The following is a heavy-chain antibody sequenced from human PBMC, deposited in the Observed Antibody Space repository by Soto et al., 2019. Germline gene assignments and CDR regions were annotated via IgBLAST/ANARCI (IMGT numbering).Heavy chain of an antibody. V-gene: IGHV3-30*18. J-gene: IGHJ4*02. CDR1: GFTFSSYG. CDR2: ISYDGSNK. CDR3: AKGTIMAARPSCFDY. Sequence: QVQLVESGGGVVQPGRSLRLSCAASGFTFSSYGMHWVRQAPGKGLEWVAVISYDGSNKYYADSVKGRFTISRDNSKNTLYQQMTSLRAEDTAVYYCAKGTIMAARPSCFDYWGQGTLVTVSS. D-gene: IGHD6-6*01.